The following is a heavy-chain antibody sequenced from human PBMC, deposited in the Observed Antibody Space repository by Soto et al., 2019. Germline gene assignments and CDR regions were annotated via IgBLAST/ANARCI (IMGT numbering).Heavy chain of an antibody. Sequence: GESLKISCKGSGYSFTSYWISWVRQMPGKGLEWMGRIDPSDSYTNYSPSFQGHVTISADKSTSTAYLQWSSLKASDTAMYYCARHYSSGYWIFDYWGQGTLVTVSS. CDR2: IDPSDSYT. CDR1: GYSFTSYW. V-gene: IGHV5-10-1*01. D-gene: IGHD3-22*01. J-gene: IGHJ4*02. CDR3: ARHYSSGYWIFDY.